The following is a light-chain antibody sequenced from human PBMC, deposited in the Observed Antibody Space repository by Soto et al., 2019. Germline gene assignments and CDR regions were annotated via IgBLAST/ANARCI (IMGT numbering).Light chain of an antibody. J-gene: IGLJ2*01. CDR3: ISYACSATFLF. Sequence: QSALTQPPSASGSPGQSITIYCTGTTRDVGAYNFVSWYRQLPGKAPKLLIYEVTKRPSGVPDRFSGSKSGNTASLTVSGLQAEDVADYYCISYACSATFLFFGGGTKLTVL. CDR2: EVT. CDR1: TRDVGAYNF. V-gene: IGLV2-8*01.